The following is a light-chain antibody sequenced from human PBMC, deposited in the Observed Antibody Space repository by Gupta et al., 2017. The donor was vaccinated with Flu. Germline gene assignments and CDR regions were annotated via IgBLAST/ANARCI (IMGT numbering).Light chain of an antibody. CDR2: RNN. J-gene: IGLJ2*01. CDR1: SSNIGSNY. CDR3: AAWDDSLSGV. Sequence: QSVLTQPPSASATPGQRATISWSGSSSNIGSNYVYWYQQLPGTAPKLLIYRNNPRPPGGPARFSGSKSGTSAALAISGRRSEDEADYYCAAWDDSLSGVFGGGTKLTVL. V-gene: IGLV1-47*01.